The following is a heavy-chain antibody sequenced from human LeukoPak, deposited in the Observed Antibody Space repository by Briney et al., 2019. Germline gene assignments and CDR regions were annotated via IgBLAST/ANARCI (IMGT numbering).Heavy chain of an antibody. CDR2: ISGSGGST. V-gene: IGHV3-23*01. D-gene: IGHD3-3*01. CDR1: GFTFSRYA. Sequence: GGSLRLSCAASGFTFSRYAMSWVRQAPGKGLEWVSAISGSGGSTYYADSVKGRFTISRDNAKDSLYLQMNSLRAEDTAVYYCARGAYDFWSGYLDYWGQGTLVTVSS. CDR3: ARGAYDFWSGYLDY. J-gene: IGHJ4*02.